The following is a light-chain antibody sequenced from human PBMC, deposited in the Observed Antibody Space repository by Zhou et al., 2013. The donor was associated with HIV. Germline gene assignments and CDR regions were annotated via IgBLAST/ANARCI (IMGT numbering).Light chain of an antibody. V-gene: IGKV3-20*01. CDR3: QQYADSQMYT. Sequence: EIVLTQSPGTLSLSPGERATLSCRASQSVSNNFLAWYQQKPGQAPRLLISGASSRAAGIPDRFSGSGSGTDFTLTISRLEPEDFAVYSCQQYADSQMYTFGPGDPSWRSN. CDR1: QSVSNNF. CDR2: GAS. J-gene: IGKJ2*01.